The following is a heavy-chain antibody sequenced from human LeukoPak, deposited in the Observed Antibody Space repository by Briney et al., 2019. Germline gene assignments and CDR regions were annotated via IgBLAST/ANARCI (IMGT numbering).Heavy chain of an antibody. Sequence: GASLEISCKASHSPFTDYWIAWVRQVPGKGLDWMGIIYPGDSETTYSPSFRGQVTISADKSITTAYLHWSGLKASDTGMYYCVRTVTGIKSPFDYWGQGTLVTVSS. CDR1: HSPFTDYW. V-gene: IGHV5-51*01. CDR3: VRTVTGIKSPFDY. CDR2: IYPGDSET. J-gene: IGHJ4*02. D-gene: IGHD1-1*01.